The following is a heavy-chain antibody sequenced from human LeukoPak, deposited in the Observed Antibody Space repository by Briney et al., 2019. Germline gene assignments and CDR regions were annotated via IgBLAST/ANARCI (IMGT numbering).Heavy chain of an antibody. D-gene: IGHD3/OR15-3a*01. V-gene: IGHV4-39*01. Sequence: SETLSLTCTVSGVSISSSNSYWGWIRQPPGKGLEWIGSIYYSGNTYYNASLKSQVSISIDTSKNQFSLRLTSVTAADTAVYYCARQTGSGLFTLPGGKGTLVPVSS. J-gene: IGHJ4*02. CDR1: GVSISSSNSY. CDR3: ARQTGSGLFTLP. CDR2: IYYSGNT.